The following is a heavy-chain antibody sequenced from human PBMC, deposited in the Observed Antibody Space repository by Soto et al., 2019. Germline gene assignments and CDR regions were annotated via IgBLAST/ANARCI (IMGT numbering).Heavy chain of an antibody. V-gene: IGHV3-33*01. CDR1: GFTFSTYG. Sequence: GGSLRLSCTASGFTFSTYGFHWVRQAPCKGLEWVSVVWSDTINKYYADSVKGRFTVSRDNSRNTQYLQMDSLRADDSAVYFCASGPYGSGSYPFEYWGQGTVVTVSS. CDR3: ASGPYGSGSYPFEY. D-gene: IGHD3-10*01. J-gene: IGHJ4*02. CDR2: VWSDTINK.